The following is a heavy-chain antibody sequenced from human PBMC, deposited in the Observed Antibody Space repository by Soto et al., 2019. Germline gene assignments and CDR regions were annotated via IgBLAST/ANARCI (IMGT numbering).Heavy chain of an antibody. CDR1: GGSISSGDYY. J-gene: IGHJ5*02. CDR2: IYYSGST. D-gene: IGHD4-17*01. V-gene: IGHV4-30-4*01. Sequence: LSLTCTVSGGSISSGDYYWSWIRQPPGKGLEWIGYIYYSGSTYYNPSLKSRVTISVDTSKNQFSLKLSSVTAADTAVYYCARADYGDSEKENWFDPWGQGTLVTVS. CDR3: ARADYGDSEKENWFDP.